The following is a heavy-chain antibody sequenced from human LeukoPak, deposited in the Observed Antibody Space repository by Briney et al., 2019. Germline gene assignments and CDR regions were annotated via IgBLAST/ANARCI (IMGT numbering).Heavy chain of an antibody. CDR1: GFTFSSYW. J-gene: IGHJ4*02. Sequence: GGSLRLSCAASGFTFSSYWMHWVRQVPGKGLVWVSRINSDGSSTSYADSVKGRFTISRDNAKNTLYLQMNSLRAEGTAVYYCARVGSLYGDYVLFDYWGQGTLVTVSS. CDR2: INSDGSST. CDR3: ARVGSLYGDYVLFDY. V-gene: IGHV3-74*01. D-gene: IGHD4-17*01.